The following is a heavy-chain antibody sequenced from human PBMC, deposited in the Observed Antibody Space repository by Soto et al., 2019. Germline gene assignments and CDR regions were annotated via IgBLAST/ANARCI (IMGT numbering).Heavy chain of an antibody. CDR3: AKDWPMITPFQQ. CDR2: ISGSGGST. J-gene: IGHJ1*01. CDR1: GCPFISYT. D-gene: IGHD3-16*01. V-gene: IGHV3-23*01. Sequence: GSLILSCAASGCPFISYTMRWVRQATGKGLEWVSAISGSGGSTYYADSVKGRFTISRDNSKNTLYLQMNSLRAEDTAVYYCAKDWPMITPFQQWGQGTLVTVSS.